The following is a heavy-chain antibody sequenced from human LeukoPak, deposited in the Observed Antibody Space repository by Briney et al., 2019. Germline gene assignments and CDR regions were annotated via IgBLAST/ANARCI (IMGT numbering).Heavy chain of an antibody. CDR3: ARIQYQLLGGGFDP. D-gene: IGHD2-2*01. Sequence: SETLSLTCAVYGGSISGYYWSWIRQPPGKGLEWIGEINHSGSTNYNPSLKSRVTISVDTSKNQFSLKLSSVTAADTAVYYCARIQYQLLGGGFDPWGQGTLVTVSS. V-gene: IGHV4-34*01. CDR1: GGSISGYY. J-gene: IGHJ5*02. CDR2: INHSGST.